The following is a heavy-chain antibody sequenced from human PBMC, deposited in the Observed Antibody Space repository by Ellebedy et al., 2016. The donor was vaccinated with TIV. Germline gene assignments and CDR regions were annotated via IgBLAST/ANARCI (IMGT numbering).Heavy chain of an antibody. Sequence: SETLSLTCTVSDASISSYYWTWIRQPPGKGLEWIGYIYYSGSTNYNPSLKSRVTMSVDTSKNQFSLKLSSVTAADTAVYYCARHRWLQFGVYYYGMDVWGQGTTVTVSS. J-gene: IGHJ6*02. V-gene: IGHV4-59*08. CDR2: IYYSGST. CDR3: ARHRWLQFGVYYYGMDV. CDR1: DASISSYY. D-gene: IGHD5-24*01.